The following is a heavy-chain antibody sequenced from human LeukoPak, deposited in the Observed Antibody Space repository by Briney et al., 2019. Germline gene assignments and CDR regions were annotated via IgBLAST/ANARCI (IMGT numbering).Heavy chain of an antibody. J-gene: IGHJ4*02. Sequence: GASVKVSCKASGFTFTSSAVQWVRQARGQRLEWIGWIVVGSGNTNYAQKFQERVTITRDVSTSTAYMELSSLRSEDTAVYYCAAHVDTAMVVAAYYFDYWGQGTLVTVSS. V-gene: IGHV1-58*01. CDR1: GFTFTSSA. D-gene: IGHD5-18*01. CDR2: IVVGSGNT. CDR3: AAHVDTAMVVAAYYFDY.